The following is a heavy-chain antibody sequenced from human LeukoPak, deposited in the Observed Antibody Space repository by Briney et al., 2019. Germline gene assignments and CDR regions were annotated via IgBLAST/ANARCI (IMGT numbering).Heavy chain of an antibody. CDR3: ARDTDTGNYYGSGSYYSPPGY. CDR2: IIPIFGTA. Sequence: WASVKVSCKASGGTSSSYAISWVRQAPGQGLEWMGGIIPIFGTANYAQKFQGRVTMTTDTFTSIAYMELRSLRSDDTAMYHCARDTDTGNYYGSGSYYSPPGYWGQGTLVTVSS. V-gene: IGHV1-69*05. J-gene: IGHJ4*02. CDR1: GGTSSSYA. D-gene: IGHD3-10*01.